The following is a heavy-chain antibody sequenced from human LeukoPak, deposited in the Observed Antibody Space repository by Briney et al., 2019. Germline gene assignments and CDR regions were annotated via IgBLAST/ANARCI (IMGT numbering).Heavy chain of an antibody. CDR3: ARAHYDFWSGHNWFDP. CDR1: GGSFSGYY. V-gene: IGHV4-34*01. J-gene: IGHJ5*02. D-gene: IGHD3-3*01. Sequence: PSETLSLTCAVYGGSFSGYYWSWIRQPPGKGLEWIGEINHSGSTNYNPSLKSRVTISVDTSENQFSLKLSSVTAADTAVYYCARAHYDFWSGHNWFDPWGQGTLVTVSS. CDR2: INHSGST.